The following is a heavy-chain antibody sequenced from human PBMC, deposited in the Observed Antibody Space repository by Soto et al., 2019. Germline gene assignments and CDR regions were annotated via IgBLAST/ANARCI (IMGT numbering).Heavy chain of an antibody. Sequence: GGSLRLSCAASGFTLSDHYMDWVRQAPGKGLEWVGCTIRKAHSYTTEYASSVKGRFTISRDDCNNSLHLQRNSLKTADTAVYYCARPPYSRSPSWGRRTLVVVAS. CDR1: GFTLSDHY. J-gene: IGHJ5*02. D-gene: IGHD6-13*01. V-gene: IGHV3-72*01. CDR2: TIRKAHSYTT. CDR3: ARPPYSRSPS.